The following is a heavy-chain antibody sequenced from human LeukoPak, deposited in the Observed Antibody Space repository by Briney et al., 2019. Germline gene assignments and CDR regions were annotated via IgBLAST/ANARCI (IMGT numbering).Heavy chain of an antibody. CDR2: IFSGGTI. V-gene: IGHV3-53*01. J-gene: IGHJ4*02. CDR1: GFTVSSNF. Sequence: VGSLRLSCAASGFTVSSNFMTWVRQAPGKGLEWVSVIFSGGTIYYTDSVKGRFTISRDRSKNMLFLEMTSLRADDTAVYYCARGGTVATMYYFDYWGQGTPVTVSS. D-gene: IGHD5-24*01. CDR3: ARGGTVATMYYFDY.